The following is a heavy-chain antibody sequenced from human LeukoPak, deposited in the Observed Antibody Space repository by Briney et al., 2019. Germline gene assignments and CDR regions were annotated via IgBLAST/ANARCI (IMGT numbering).Heavy chain of an antibody. Sequence: GGSLRLSCAPSGFTFITSAMCWVRPAPGKGLEWVSAISGSGGSTYYADSVKGRFTISRDNSKNTLYLQMNSLRAEDTAVYYCAKRSVVAATRGVEDYWGQGTLVTVSS. CDR3: AKRSVVAATRGVEDY. CDR2: ISGSGGST. D-gene: IGHD2-15*01. CDR1: GFTFITSA. J-gene: IGHJ4*02. V-gene: IGHV3-23*01.